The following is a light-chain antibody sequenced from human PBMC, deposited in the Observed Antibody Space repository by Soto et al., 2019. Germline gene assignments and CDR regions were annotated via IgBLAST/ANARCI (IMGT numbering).Light chain of an antibody. Sequence: EIVMTQSPATLSVSPGERATLSCRASQSVSSYLVWYQQKSGQAPRLLIYGASIRDTGIPARLSGSGSGTDFTLTISSLQSEDFAVYYCQQHKDWPLTFGQGSKVEIK. CDR3: QQHKDWPLT. J-gene: IGKJ1*01. CDR1: QSVSSY. V-gene: IGKV3-15*01. CDR2: GAS.